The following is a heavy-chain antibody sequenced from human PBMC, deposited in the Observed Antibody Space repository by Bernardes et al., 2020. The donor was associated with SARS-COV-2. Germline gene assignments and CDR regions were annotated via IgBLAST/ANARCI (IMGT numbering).Heavy chain of an antibody. J-gene: IGHJ4*02. CDR1: GGSISSGSYY. CDR2: IYTSGST. D-gene: IGHD2-8*01. V-gene: IGHV4-61*02. Sequence: SEALSLTCTVSGGSISSGSYYWSWIRQPAGKGLEWIGRIYTSGSTNYNPSLKSRVTISVDTSKNQFSLKLNSVTAADTAMYFCARDTNIWGQGTLVTVSS. CDR3: ARDTNI.